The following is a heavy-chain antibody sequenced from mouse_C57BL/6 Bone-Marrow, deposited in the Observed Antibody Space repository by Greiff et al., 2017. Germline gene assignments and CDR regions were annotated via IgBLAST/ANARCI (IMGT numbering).Heavy chain of an antibody. CDR3: ARELIYYDYVAWFAY. CDR2: IDPSDSYT. CDR1: GYTFTSSW. J-gene: IGHJ3*01. V-gene: IGHV1-59*01. D-gene: IGHD2-4*01. Sequence: QVHVKQSGAELVRPGTSVKLSCKASGYTFTSSWMHWVKQRPGQGLEWIGVIDPSDSYTNYNQKFKGKATLTVDTSSSTAYMQLSSLTSEDSAVYYCARELIYYDYVAWFAYWGQGTLVTVSA.